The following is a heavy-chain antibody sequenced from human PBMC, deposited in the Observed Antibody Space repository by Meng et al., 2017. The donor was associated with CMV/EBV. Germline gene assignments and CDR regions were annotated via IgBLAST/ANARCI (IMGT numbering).Heavy chain of an antibody. CDR1: DFTFSTYA. V-gene: IGHV3-30*04. D-gene: IGHD2-2*01. Sequence: SFAALDFTFSTYALPWARQAPGKGLEWVALILYDGTNKYYGASVKGRFTISRDNSKNTLYLEMNSLRAEDTAVYYCASKILPAAIVDYWGQGTLVTVSS. CDR3: ASKILPAAIVDY. CDR2: ILYDGTNK. J-gene: IGHJ4*02.